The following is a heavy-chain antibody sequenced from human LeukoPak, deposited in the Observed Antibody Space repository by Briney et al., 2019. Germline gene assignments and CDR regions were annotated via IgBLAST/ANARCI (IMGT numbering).Heavy chain of an antibody. Sequence: SETLSLTCTVSGGSISSSSYYWGWIRQPPGKGLEWIGSIYYSGSTYYNPSLKSRVTISVDTSKNQFSLKLSSVTAADTAVYYCASPHYDSSGYPVYWGQGTLVTVSS. V-gene: IGHV4-39*07. CDR1: GGSISSSSYY. J-gene: IGHJ4*02. CDR2: IYYSGST. CDR3: ASPHYDSSGYPVY. D-gene: IGHD3-22*01.